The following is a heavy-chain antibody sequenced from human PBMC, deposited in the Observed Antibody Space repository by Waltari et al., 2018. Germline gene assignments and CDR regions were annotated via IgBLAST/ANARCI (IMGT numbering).Heavy chain of an antibody. CDR3: ARDFGSSYLVDAFDI. D-gene: IGHD1-26*01. J-gene: IGHJ3*02. Sequence: QVQLVQSGAEVKKPGASVKVSCKASGYTFTSYAMHWVRQAPGQRLEWMGWINAGNGNTKYSQKFQGRVTITRDTSASTAYMELSSLRSEDTAVYYCARDFGSSYLVDAFDIWGQGTMVTVSS. CDR2: INAGNGNT. V-gene: IGHV1-3*01. CDR1: GYTFTSYA.